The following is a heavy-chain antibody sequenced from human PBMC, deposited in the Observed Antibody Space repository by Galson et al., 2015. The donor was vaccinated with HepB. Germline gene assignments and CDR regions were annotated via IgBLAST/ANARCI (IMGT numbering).Heavy chain of an antibody. CDR2: ISSSSSYI. CDR1: GFTFSSYS. CDR3: AKPRMGDSSGYYPYYYYGMDV. D-gene: IGHD3-22*01. Sequence: SLRLSCAASGFTFSSYSMNWVRQAPGKGLEWVSSISSSSSYIYYADSVKGRFTISRDNAKNSLYLQMNSLRAEDTAVYYCAKPRMGDSSGYYPYYYYGMDVWGQGTTVTVSS. J-gene: IGHJ6*02. V-gene: IGHV3-21*01.